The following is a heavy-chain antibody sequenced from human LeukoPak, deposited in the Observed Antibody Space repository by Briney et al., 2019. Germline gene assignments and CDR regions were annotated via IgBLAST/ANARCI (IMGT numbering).Heavy chain of an antibody. Sequence: ASVKVSCKASGYTFSTYGITWVREVPGQGPEWLGWISGSTGSTHYTQAVQGRVTMTTDTSTATAYMELRSLRSDDTAIYYCARVSRDCSDINCYWADWFDPWGQGTLVIVSS. CDR2: ISGSTGST. J-gene: IGHJ5*02. V-gene: IGHV1-18*01. D-gene: IGHD2-2*01. CDR1: GYTFSTYG. CDR3: ARVSRDCSDINCYWADWFDP.